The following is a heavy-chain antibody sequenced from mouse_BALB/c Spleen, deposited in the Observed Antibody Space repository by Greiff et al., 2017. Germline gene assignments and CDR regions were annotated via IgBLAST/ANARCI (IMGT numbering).Heavy chain of an antibody. CDR3: ARGTGDYFDY. CDR1: GFTFSDYY. Sequence: EVHLVESGGGLVKPGGSLKLSCAASGFTFSDYYMYWVRQTPEKRLEWVATISDGGSYTYYPDSVKGRFTISRDNAKNNLYLQMSSLKSEDTAMYYCARGTGDYFDYWGQGTTLTVSS. CDR2: ISDGGSYT. D-gene: IGHD4-1*01. V-gene: IGHV5-4*02. J-gene: IGHJ2*01.